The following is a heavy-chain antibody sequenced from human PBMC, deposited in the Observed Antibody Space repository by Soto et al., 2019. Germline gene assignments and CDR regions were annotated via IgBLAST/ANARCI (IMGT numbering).Heavy chain of an antibody. D-gene: IGHD3-3*01. Sequence: ASVKVSCKASGYTFTGYYMHWVRQAPGQGLEWMGWINPNSGGTNYAQKFQGRATMTRDTSISTVYMEVSRLRSDDPAVYYCASWSHYDFWSGYLRPGRDYYGMDVWGQGTTVTVSS. CDR1: GYTFTGYY. J-gene: IGHJ6*02. CDR2: INPNSGGT. V-gene: IGHV1-2*02. CDR3: ASWSHYDFWSGYLRPGRDYYGMDV.